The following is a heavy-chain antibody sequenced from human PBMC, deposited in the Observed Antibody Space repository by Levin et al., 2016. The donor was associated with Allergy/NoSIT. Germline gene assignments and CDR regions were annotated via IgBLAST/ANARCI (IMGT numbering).Heavy chain of an antibody. CDR1: GGSISSYY. D-gene: IGHD3-9*01. Sequence: SETLSLTCTVSGGSISSYYWSWIRQPPGKGLEWIGYIYYGGSTNYNPSLKSRVTMSVDTSENQFSLKLSSVTAADTAVYYCTRAPVLTGYYRRDYYFDSWGQGTLVSVSS. CDR2: IYYGGST. J-gene: IGHJ4*02. CDR3: TRAPVLTGYYRRDYYFDS. V-gene: IGHV4-59*01.